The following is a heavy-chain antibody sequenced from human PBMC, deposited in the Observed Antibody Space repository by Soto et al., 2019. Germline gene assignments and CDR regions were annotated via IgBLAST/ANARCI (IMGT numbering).Heavy chain of an antibody. CDR2: IYWDEDK. V-gene: IGHV2-5*02. J-gene: IGHJ5*02. D-gene: IGHD2-15*01. CDR1: GFSLSTSGVA. Sequence: QITLKESGPTLVKPTQTLTLTCTFSGFSLSTSGVAVGWIRQPPGKALEGLALIYWDEDKRYSPSLKSRLTVTKGTSKNRVVLTLTNMEPVDTGTYYCAHSRRYCSGGSCYSIWFDPWGQGTLVTVSS. CDR3: AHSRRYCSGGSCYSIWFDP.